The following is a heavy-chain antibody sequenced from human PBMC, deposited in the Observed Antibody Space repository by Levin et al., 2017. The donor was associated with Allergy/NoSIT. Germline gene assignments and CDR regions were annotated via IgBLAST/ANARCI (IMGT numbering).Heavy chain of an antibody. V-gene: IGHV4-39*01. Sequence: GSLRLSCTVSGASITTSHYYWGWIRQPPGKGLEWIGSVYYNAKTDYNPSLKSRLTVSADTSKNQFSLPLTSVTAADTAVYYCAKMGDWGRIDYWGQGTLVAVSS. CDR3: AKMGDWGRIDY. CDR2: VYYNAKT. D-gene: IGHD3-16*01. J-gene: IGHJ4*02. CDR1: GASITTSHYY.